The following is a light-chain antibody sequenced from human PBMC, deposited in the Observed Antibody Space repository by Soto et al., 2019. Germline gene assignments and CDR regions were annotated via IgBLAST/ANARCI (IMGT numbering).Light chain of an antibody. V-gene: IGKV3-15*01. CDR1: QSVSSY. CDR2: GAS. Sequence: EIVLTQSPATLSLSPGERATLSCRASQSVSSYLAWYQQKPGQAPRLLIYGASTRATGIPARFSGSGSGTEFTLTISSLQSEDFAVYYCQQYNSWLTFGGGTKVDIK. CDR3: QQYNSWLT. J-gene: IGKJ4*01.